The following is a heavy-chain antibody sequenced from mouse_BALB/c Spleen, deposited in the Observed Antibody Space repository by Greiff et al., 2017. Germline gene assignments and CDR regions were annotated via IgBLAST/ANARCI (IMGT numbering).Heavy chain of an antibody. CDR1: GFTFSSFG. CDR3: STGPAWFAY. J-gene: IGHJ3*01. V-gene: IGHV5-17*02. Sequence: EVKLMESGGGLVQPGGSRKLSCAASGFTFSSFGMHWVRQAPEKGLEWVAYISSGSSTIYYADTVKGRFTISRDNPKNTLFLQMTSLRSEDTAMYYCSTGPAWFAYWGQGTLVTVSA. CDR2: ISSGSSTI.